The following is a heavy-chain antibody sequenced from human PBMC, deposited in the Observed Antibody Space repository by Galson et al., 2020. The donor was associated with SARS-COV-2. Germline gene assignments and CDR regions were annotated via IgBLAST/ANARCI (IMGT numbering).Heavy chain of an antibody. Sequence: SVKVSCKASGGTFSSYAISWVRQAPGQGLEWMGGIIPIFGTANYAQKFRGRVTITADESTSTAYMELSSLRSEDTAVYYCARDRRDYYGSGSYYNGFDYWGQGTLVTVSS. CDR2: IIPIFGTA. V-gene: IGHV1-69*13. CDR3: ARDRRDYYGSGSYYNGFDY. D-gene: IGHD3-10*01. CDR1: GGTFSSYA. J-gene: IGHJ4*02.